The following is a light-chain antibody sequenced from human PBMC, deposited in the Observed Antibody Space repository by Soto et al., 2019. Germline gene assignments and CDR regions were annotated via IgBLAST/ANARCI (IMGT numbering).Light chain of an antibody. Sequence: DIQMTQSPSSLSASIGDRVTITCRASQRISSYLNWYQQKPGKAPKLLIYAASSLQSGVPSRFSGSGSETDFTLTISSLQPEDFATYYCQQRYSTPRTFGQGTKLEIK. CDR2: AAS. J-gene: IGKJ2*01. CDR1: QRISSY. V-gene: IGKV1-39*01. CDR3: QQRYSTPRT.